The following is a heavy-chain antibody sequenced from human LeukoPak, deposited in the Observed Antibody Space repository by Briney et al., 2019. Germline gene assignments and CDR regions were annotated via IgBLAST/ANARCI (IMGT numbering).Heavy chain of an antibody. V-gene: IGHV3-23*01. CDR3: VKSAGKDGYRDVFDI. CDR1: GFTFSSVA. Sequence: GGSLRLSCAASGFTFSSVAMSWVRQAPGKGVEWVSGVSGGGDNTYYADSGKGRVTFSRDNSKNTLYIQRNSRRGEDTAVYHCVKSAGKDGYRDVFDIWGQGTVVTVSS. J-gene: IGHJ3*02. D-gene: IGHD5-24*01. CDR2: VSGGGDNT.